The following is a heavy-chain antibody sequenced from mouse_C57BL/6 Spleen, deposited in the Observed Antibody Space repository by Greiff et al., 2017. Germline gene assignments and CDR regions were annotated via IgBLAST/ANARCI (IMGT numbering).Heavy chain of an antibody. V-gene: IGHV5-6*02. J-gene: IGHJ3*01. D-gene: IGHD2-4*01. CDR3: ARHEDYDDECGFAY. CDR2: ISSGGSYT. CDR1: GFTFSSYG. Sequence: EVMLVESGGDLVKPGGSLKLSCAASGFTFSSYGMSWVRQTPDKRLEWVATISSGGSYTYYPDSVKGRFTISRDNAKNTLYLQMSSLKSEDTAMYYCARHEDYDDECGFAYWGKGTLVTVSA.